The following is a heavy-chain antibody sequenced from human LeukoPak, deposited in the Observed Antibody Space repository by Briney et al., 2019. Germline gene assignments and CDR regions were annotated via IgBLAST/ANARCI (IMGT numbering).Heavy chain of an antibody. V-gene: IGHV1-18*01. CDR3: AINPTPYYDSSGFLDY. CDR2: ISAYNGNT. Sequence: ASVKVSCKTSAYIFTNYGISWVRQAPGQGLEWMGWISAYNGNTNYAQKLQGRVTMTTDTSTSTAYMELRSLRSDDTAVYYCAINPTPYYDSSGFLDYWGQGTLVTVSS. D-gene: IGHD3-22*01. CDR1: AYIFTNYG. J-gene: IGHJ4*02.